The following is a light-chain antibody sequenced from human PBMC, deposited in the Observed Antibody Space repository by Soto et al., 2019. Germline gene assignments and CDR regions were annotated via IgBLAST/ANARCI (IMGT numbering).Light chain of an antibody. CDR3: QQSSSTPLT. CDR1: QSISSY. J-gene: IGKJ4*01. V-gene: IGKV1-39*01. CDR2: AAS. Sequence: DIQMTQSPSSLSASVGDRVPITCRASQSISSYLNWYQQKPGNAPKLLIYAASSLQSGVPSSFSGSGSGTDFTLTISSLQPEDFASYYCQQSSSTPLTFGGGNTGESK.